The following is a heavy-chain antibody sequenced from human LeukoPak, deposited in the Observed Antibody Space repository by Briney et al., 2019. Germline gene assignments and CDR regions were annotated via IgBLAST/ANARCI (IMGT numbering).Heavy chain of an antibody. CDR1: GFTFSTYW. D-gene: IGHD2-21*02. V-gene: IGHV3-7*03. CDR2: IKQDGSEK. CDR3: ARCAGPVETD. J-gene: IGHJ4*02. Sequence: GGSLRLSCAASGFTFSTYWMSWVRQAPGKGLEWVANIKQDGSEKYSLDSVKGRFTISRGNAKNSLYLQMNSLRAEDTAVYYCARCAGPVETDWGQGTLVTVSS.